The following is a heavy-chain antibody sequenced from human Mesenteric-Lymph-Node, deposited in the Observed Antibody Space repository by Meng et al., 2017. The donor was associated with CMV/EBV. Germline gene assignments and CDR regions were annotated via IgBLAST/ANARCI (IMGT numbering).Heavy chain of an antibody. CDR2: ISSSGGTT. J-gene: IGHJ5*02. V-gene: IGHV3-11*04. CDR3: ARDPSITGTSVESNWFDP. Sequence: GESLKISCAASRFTFSDYYMSWIRQGPGKGLECISYISSSGGTTYYTDSVKGRFTISRDNTKNSLYLQMNSLRAEDTAVYFCARDPSITGTSVESNWFDPWGQGTLVTVSS. CDR1: RFTFSDYY. D-gene: IGHD1-7*01.